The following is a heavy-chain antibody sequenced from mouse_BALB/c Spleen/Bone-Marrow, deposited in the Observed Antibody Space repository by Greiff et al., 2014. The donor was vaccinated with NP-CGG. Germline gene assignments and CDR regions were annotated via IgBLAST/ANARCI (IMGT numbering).Heavy chain of an antibody. V-gene: IGHV14-3*02. CDR1: GFNIKDTF. Sequence: EVKLQESGADLVKPGASVKLSRTTSGFNIKDTFMHWVKQRPEQGLKWIGRIDPASGNTKYDPKFQGKATITADTSSNKVSLQLSGLTSEDTAVYYCAHDAPFTYWGQGTMVTVSA. CDR2: IDPASGNT. CDR3: AHDAPFTY. J-gene: IGHJ3*01. D-gene: IGHD2-3*01.